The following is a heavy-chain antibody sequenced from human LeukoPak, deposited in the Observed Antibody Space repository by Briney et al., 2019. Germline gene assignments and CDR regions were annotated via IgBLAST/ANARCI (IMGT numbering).Heavy chain of an antibody. CDR2: IYYSGST. CDR1: GGSFSSYY. J-gene: IGHJ4*02. D-gene: IGHD4-17*01. V-gene: IGHV4-39*07. Sequence: PSETLSLTCAVYGGSFSSYYWGWIRQPPGKGLEWIGSIYYSGSTYYNPSLKSRVTISVDTSKNQFSLKLSSVTAADTAVYYCARVLWNGDYPRFDCWGQGTLVTVSS. CDR3: ARVLWNGDYPRFDC.